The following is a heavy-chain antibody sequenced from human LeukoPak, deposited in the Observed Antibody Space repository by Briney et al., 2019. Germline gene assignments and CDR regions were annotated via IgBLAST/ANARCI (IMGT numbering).Heavy chain of an antibody. CDR2: INPNSWGT. Sequence: ASVKVSFKASGYAFAGCWVSGVRQAPGQGLEWMGWINPNSWGTNYAQKCQGRVTMTRDTSISTAYMELSRLTSDDTAVYYRARDAIVRAYSNSHYWGQGNLVTASP. CDR1: GYAFAGCW. D-gene: IGHD4-11*01. V-gene: IGHV1-2*02. J-gene: IGHJ4*02. CDR3: ARDAIVRAYSNSHY.